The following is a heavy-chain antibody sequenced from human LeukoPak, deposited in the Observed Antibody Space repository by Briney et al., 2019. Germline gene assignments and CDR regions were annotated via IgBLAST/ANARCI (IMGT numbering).Heavy chain of an antibody. V-gene: IGHV4-4*07. Sequence: SETLSLTCTVSGGSMSSYYWNWIRQPAEKGLEWIGGIYTNGRSNYNPSLKSRVTMSVDTSKNQFSLRLSSVTAADTAVYYCARSPLLHGSGTSDYWGQGILVTVSS. J-gene: IGHJ4*02. CDR1: GGSMSSYY. CDR2: IYTNGRS. D-gene: IGHD3-10*01. CDR3: ARSPLLHGSGTSDY.